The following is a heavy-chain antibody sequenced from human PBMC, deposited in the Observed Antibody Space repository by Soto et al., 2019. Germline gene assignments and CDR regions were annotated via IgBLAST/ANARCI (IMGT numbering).Heavy chain of an antibody. D-gene: IGHD3-10*01. Sequence: QVQLVQSGAEVKEPGASVKVSCKASGNIFSNNGISWVRQAPGQGLEWMGWISADTGNIKYVQKFQGRVTMTTDTSTNTAYKELRSLRSDDTAVYYCARDRYGSGSYVDAFDIWGQGTMVTVSS. CDR1: GNIFSNNG. J-gene: IGHJ3*02. CDR3: ARDRYGSGSYVDAFDI. CDR2: ISADTGNI. V-gene: IGHV1-18*01.